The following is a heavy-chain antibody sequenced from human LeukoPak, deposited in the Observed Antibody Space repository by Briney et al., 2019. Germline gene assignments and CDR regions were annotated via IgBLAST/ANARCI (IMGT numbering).Heavy chain of an antibody. Sequence: GGSLRLSCTASGFTFGDYAMSWFRQAPGKGLEWVGFIRSKAYGGTTEYAASVKGRFTNSRDDSKSIAYLQMNSLKTEDTAVYYCTRGSDTVFGVSRDGFDYWGQGTLVTVSS. CDR3: TRGSDTVFGVSRDGFDY. CDR1: GFTFGDYA. J-gene: IGHJ4*02. CDR2: IRSKAYGGTT. V-gene: IGHV3-49*03. D-gene: IGHD3-3*01.